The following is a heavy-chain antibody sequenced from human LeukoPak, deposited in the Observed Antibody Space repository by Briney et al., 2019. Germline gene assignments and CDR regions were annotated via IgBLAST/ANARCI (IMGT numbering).Heavy chain of an antibody. Sequence: SETLSLTCTVSGASISNYYWSWIRQPPGKGLEWIGYLSYSGSTNYNPSLKSRVTISVDTSKNQFSLRLSSVTAADTAVYYCARLTVPLRFDPWGQGTLVTVSS. J-gene: IGHJ5*02. D-gene: IGHD2-2*01. CDR2: LSYSGST. CDR1: GASISNYY. CDR3: ARLTVPLRFDP. V-gene: IGHV4-59*01.